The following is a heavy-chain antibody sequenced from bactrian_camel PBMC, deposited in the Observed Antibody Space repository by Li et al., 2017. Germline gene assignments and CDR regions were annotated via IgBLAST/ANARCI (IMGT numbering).Heavy chain of an antibody. CDR1: GYTAVINY. D-gene: IGHD2*01. V-gene: IGHV3S53*01. CDR2: IAGAGNP. Sequence: HVQLVESGGGSVQAGGSLRLSCAASGYTAVINYMGWIRQSPGKEREGVASIAGAGNPAYVDAVKGRFTISHSNANNTLHLQMNSLKPEDTAVYYCAADLGWCGSRPLQREFRNWGQGTQVTVS. CDR3: AADLGWCGSRPLQREFRN. J-gene: IGHJ4*01.